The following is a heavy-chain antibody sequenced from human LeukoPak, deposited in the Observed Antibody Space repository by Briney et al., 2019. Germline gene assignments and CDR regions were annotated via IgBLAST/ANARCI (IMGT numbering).Heavy chain of an antibody. J-gene: IGHJ5*02. Sequence: GGSLRLSCAPSLFSLSSYAMSWVRQAPPKALEGVSAISGSGGSTYYPDSLKARFTISRDNSKNTLYLQMNSLGAEDTAVYYCADDDFWSGYPDLWGQGTLVTVSS. CDR1: LFSLSSYA. CDR3: ADDDFWSGYPDL. V-gene: IGHV3-23*01. D-gene: IGHD3-3*01. CDR2: ISGSGGST.